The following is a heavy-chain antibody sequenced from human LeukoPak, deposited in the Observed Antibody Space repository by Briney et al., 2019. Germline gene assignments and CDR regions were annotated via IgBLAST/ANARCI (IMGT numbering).Heavy chain of an antibody. CDR2: ISATGGTT. J-gene: IGHJ4*02. D-gene: IGHD6-19*01. CDR1: GFTFSSYG. Sequence: PGGSLRLSCVASGFTFSSYGMSWVRQAPGKGLEWVSAISATGGTTYYADSVKGRFTISRDNSKNTLYLQMNSLRAEDTAVYYCAKDPGTGWQWLTTIPSEGDYWGQGTLVTVSS. CDR3: AKDPGTGWQWLTTIPSEGDY. V-gene: IGHV3-23*01.